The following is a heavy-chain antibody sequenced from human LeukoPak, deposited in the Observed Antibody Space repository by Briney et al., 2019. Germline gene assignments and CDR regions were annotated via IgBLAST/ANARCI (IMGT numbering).Heavy chain of an antibody. CDR3: TYYDSSGTAPP. J-gene: IGHJ5*02. Sequence: GAAVKVSYTASGGTFSIYAISWVGQAPGEGGGWMGRIIPILGIANYAQKFQCRLTITADKSTSTAYMELSSLRPEHTAVYYCTYYDSSGTAPPWGQGTLVTVSS. CDR2: IIPILGIA. D-gene: IGHD3-22*01. CDR1: GGTFSIYA. V-gene: IGHV1-69*04.